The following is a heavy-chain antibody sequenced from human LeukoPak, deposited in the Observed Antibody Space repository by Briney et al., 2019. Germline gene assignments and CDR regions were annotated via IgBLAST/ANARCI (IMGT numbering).Heavy chain of an antibody. CDR3: ASSIAARPLDY. CDR1: GGSISSYY. D-gene: IGHD6-6*01. CDR2: IYYSGST. Sequence: PSETLSLTCTVSGGSISSYYWSWIRQPPGKGLEWIGYIYYSGSTNYNPSLKSRVTISVDTSKNQLSLKLSSVTAADTAVYYCASSIAARPLDYWGQGTLVTVSS. J-gene: IGHJ4*02. V-gene: IGHV4-59*01.